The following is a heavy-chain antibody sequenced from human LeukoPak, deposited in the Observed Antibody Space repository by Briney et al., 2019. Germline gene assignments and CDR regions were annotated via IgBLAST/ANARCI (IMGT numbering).Heavy chain of an antibody. Sequence: PGGSLRLSCAASGFTFSSYAMSWVRQAPGKGLEWVSAISGSGGSTYYADSVKGRFTISRDDSKNTLYLQMNSLRAEDTAVYYCAKVTYGDYVLGAFDIWGQGTMVTVSS. CDR2: ISGSGGST. CDR1: GFTFSSYA. V-gene: IGHV3-23*01. CDR3: AKVTYGDYVLGAFDI. D-gene: IGHD4-17*01. J-gene: IGHJ3*02.